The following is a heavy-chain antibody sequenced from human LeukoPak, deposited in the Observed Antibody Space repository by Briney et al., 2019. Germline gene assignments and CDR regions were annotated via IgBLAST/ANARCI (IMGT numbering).Heavy chain of an antibody. CDR1: GYSFTSYW. Sequence: GESLRISCKGSGYSFTSYWISWVRQMPGKGLEWMGRIDPSDSYTNYSPSFQGHVTISADKSISTAYLQWSSLKASDTATYYCASLNPPRAHEAYWGQGTLVTVSS. CDR2: IDPSDSYT. V-gene: IGHV5-10-1*01. CDR3: ASLNPPRAHEAY. J-gene: IGHJ4*02.